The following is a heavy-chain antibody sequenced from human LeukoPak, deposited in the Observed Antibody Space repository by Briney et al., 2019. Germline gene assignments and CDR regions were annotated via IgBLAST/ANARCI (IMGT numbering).Heavy chain of an antibody. CDR3: AKTLYFGSGSPADAFDI. V-gene: IGHV5-51*01. D-gene: IGHD3-10*01. CDR1: GYTFTDYW. Sequence: GESLKISCKGSGYTFTDYWIGWVRQMPGKGLEWMGLMFPDDSDTRYSPSFQGHVTISADSSINTVYLQWNSLQASDTAMYYCAKTLYFGSGSPADAFDIWGKGTMVTVSS. CDR2: MFPDDSDT. J-gene: IGHJ3*02.